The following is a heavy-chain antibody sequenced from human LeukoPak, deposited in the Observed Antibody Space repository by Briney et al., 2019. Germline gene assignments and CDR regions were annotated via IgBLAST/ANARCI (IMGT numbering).Heavy chain of an antibody. CDR1: GYTFTSYG. J-gene: IGHJ4*01. CDR3: ARSPDIWTGDNFDC. V-gene: IGHV1-18*01. CDR2: ISAYNGNT. D-gene: IGHD3-9*01. Sequence: ASVKVSCKSSGYTFTSYGISWVRQAPGQGLEWMGWISAYNGNTNYTQKLQGRVTMTTDTSTSTAYMELRSLRSDDTAVYYCARSPDIWTGDNFDCWSQRTLVTVSP.